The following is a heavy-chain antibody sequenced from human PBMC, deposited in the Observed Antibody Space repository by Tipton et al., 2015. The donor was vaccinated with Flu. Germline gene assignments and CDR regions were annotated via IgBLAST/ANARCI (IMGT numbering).Heavy chain of an antibody. CDR2: MYSSGTT. J-gene: IGHJ5*02. CDR3: ARHSSSARGWFDP. Sequence: TLSLTCTVSGGSISSFYWSWIRQPAGKGLEWIGRMYSSGTTKYNPSLKSRVTMSVDTTKNQFSLKLSSVTAADTAVYYCARHSSSARGWFDPWGQGTLVTVSS. V-gene: IGHV4-4*07. CDR1: GGSISSFY. D-gene: IGHD1-26*01.